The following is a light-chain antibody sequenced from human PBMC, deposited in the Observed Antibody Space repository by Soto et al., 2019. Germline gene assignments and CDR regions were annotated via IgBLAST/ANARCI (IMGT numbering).Light chain of an antibody. J-gene: IGLJ2*01. CDR2: GRN. V-gene: IGLV1-44*01. Sequence: QSVLTQPPSASGTPGQRVTISCSGSSSNIGSNAVNWYQQVPGTAPKLLIYGRNQRPSGVPDRFSGPTSGTSASLAISGLQSEDEADYHCAAWDDSLNGPAFGGGTQLTVL. CDR1: SSNIGSNA. CDR3: AAWDDSLNGPA.